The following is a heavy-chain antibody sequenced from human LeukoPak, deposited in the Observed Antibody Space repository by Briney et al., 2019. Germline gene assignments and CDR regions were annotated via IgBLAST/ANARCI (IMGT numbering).Heavy chain of an antibody. Sequence: GGSLRLSCAASGFSFSDYWMTWVRQAPGKGLEWVANIKQDGSEKYYVDSVKGRFTISRGNAQNSLYLQMNTLRAEDTAVYYCARGIAADDVYSYYFYMDVWGKGTTITVSS. V-gene: IGHV3-7*01. CDR1: GFSFSDYW. J-gene: IGHJ6*03. D-gene: IGHD6-13*01. CDR3: ARGIAADDVYSYYFYMDV. CDR2: IKQDGSEK.